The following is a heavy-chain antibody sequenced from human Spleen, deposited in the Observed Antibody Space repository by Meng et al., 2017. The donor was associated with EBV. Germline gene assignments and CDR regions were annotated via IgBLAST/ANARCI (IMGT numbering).Heavy chain of an antibody. D-gene: IGHD3-22*01. CDR1: GYTFTSYG. CDR2: ISTYNGNT. Sequence: QFQLMQAGAEVKKPGASVKVSCKASGYTFTSYGISWVRQAPGQGLEWMGWISTYNGNTNYAKNFQGRVTMSTDTSTSTAYMELRSLRSDDTAVYYCARDYYDSSSYPTWGQGTLVTVSS. J-gene: IGHJ5*02. V-gene: IGHV1-18*01. CDR3: ARDYYDSSSYPT.